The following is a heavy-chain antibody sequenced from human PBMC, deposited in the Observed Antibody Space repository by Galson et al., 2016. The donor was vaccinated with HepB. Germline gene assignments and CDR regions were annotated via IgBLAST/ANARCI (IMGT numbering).Heavy chain of an antibody. J-gene: IGHJ3*02. V-gene: IGHV4-30-2*01. CDR1: GFTFSSYN. CDR3: ARGGRDDAFDI. Sequence: LRLSCAASGFTFSSYNMNWVRQAPGKGLEWIGYIYDSGSTYYNPSLKSRLTISVDRSKNQFSLKLSSVTAADTAVYYCARGGRDDAFDIWGQGTMATVSS. CDR2: IYDSGST.